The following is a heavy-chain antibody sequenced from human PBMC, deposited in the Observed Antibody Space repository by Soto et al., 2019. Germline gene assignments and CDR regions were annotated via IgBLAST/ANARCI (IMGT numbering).Heavy chain of an antibody. CDR1: GYTFTSYA. Sequence: ASVKVSCKASGYTFTSYAMHWVRQAPGQRLEWMGWINAGNGNTKYSQKFQGRVTITRDTSASTAYMELSSLRSEDTAGYYCAREGIAAAGTDPWGQGTLVTVSS. J-gene: IGHJ5*02. D-gene: IGHD6-13*01. V-gene: IGHV1-3*01. CDR2: INAGNGNT. CDR3: AREGIAAAGTDP.